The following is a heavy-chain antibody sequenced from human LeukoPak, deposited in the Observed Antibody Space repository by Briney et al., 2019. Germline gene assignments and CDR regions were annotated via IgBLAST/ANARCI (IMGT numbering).Heavy chain of an antibody. CDR3: ARTTVTTPHYYYYYYMDV. J-gene: IGHJ6*03. D-gene: IGHD4-17*01. CDR2: ISAYNGNT. Sequence: ASVKVSCKASGYTFTSYGISWVRQAPGQGLEWMGWISAYNGNTNYAQKLQGRVTMTTDTSTSTAYMELRSLRSGDTAVYYCARTTVTTPHYYYYYYMDVWGKGTTVTISS. V-gene: IGHV1-18*01. CDR1: GYTFTSYG.